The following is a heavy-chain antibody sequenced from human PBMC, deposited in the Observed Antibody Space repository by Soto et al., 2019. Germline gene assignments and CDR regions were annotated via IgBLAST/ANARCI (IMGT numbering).Heavy chain of an antibody. D-gene: IGHD6-13*01. Sequence: GASVKVSCKASGCTFTRYSIRWVRQAPGQGLEWMGVIIPSVGTANYAQKFQGRVTITVDTSTSTAYMELRSLRSEDTAVYYCARFGYSSCWSSIDSWGQGTLVTVSS. CDR3: ARFGYSSCWSSIDS. V-gene: IGHV1-69*06. CDR2: IIPSVGTA. J-gene: IGHJ4*02. CDR1: GCTFTRYS.